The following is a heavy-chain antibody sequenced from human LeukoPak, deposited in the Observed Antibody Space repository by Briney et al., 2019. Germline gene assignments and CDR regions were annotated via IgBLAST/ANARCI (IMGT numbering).Heavy chain of an antibody. Sequence: ASVRVSFTASGYRFSNFGSTWVRQAPGQGRGWVGWTSPYDDNTEYAKKFQGRVTMTTDTSTSTAYMELRSLIPDDTAMYYCAKVDPPIVAGARGDAFEIWGQGTLVTVSS. V-gene: IGHV1-18*01. J-gene: IGHJ3*02. CDR3: AKVDPPIVAGARGDAFEI. CDR1: GYRFSNFG. CDR2: TSPYDDNT. D-gene: IGHD1-26*01.